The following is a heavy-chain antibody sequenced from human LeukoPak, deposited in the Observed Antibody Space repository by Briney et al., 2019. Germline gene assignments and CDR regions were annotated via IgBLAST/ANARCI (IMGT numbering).Heavy chain of an antibody. CDR1: GYSFTSYW. Sequence: GESLKISCKGSGYSFTSYWIGWVRQMPGKGLEWMGIIYPGDSDTRYSPSFQGQVTISADKSISTAYLQWSSLKASVTAMYYCARPRCSGGSCYYFDYWGQGTLVTVSS. D-gene: IGHD2-15*01. V-gene: IGHV5-51*01. J-gene: IGHJ4*02. CDR3: ARPRCSGGSCYYFDY. CDR2: IYPGDSDT.